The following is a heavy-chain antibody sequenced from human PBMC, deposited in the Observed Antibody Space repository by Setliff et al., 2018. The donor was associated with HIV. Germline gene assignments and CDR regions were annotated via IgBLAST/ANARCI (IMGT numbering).Heavy chain of an antibody. Sequence: SETLSLTCAVSGGSITNKYWSWIRQPPGKGLEWLGYVSSSGTTNYNPSLESRLTISVDTSKNQFSLNLTSVTAADTAVYYCARAPFRGGSFGWFDPWGQGTLVTVSS. D-gene: IGHD2-15*01. J-gene: IGHJ5*02. CDR1: GGSITNKY. V-gene: IGHV4-59*12. CDR2: VSSSGTT. CDR3: ARAPFRGGSFGWFDP.